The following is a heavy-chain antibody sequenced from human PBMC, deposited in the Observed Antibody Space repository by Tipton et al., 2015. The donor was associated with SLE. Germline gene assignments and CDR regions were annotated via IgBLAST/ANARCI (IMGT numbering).Heavy chain of an antibody. CDR3: AKARMYSGSFFDY. D-gene: IGHD1-26*01. CDR1: GFTFSSYW. V-gene: IGHV3-7*01. J-gene: IGHJ4*02. CDR2: IKQDGSEK. Sequence: SLRLSCAASGFTFSSYWMSWVRQAPGKGLEWVANIKQDGSEKYYVDSVKGRFTISRDNAKNSLYLQMNSLRAEDTAVYYCAKARMYSGSFFDYWGQGTLVTVSS.